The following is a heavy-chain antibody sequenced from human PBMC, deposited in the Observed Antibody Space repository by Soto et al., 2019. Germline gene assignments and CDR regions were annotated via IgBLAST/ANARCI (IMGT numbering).Heavy chain of an antibody. V-gene: IGHV5-51*01. J-gene: IGHJ3*01. D-gene: IGHD3-10*01. CDR3: ARLPGVRGVFDGFNV. CDR1: GYSFAGYW. Sequence: PGESLKISFKGSGYSFAGYWIGWVLQMPGKGLDWMGVIYPGDSDTRYSPSFHGQVTISADKSISTAYLQWSSLKASDTAMYFCARLPGVRGVFDGFNVWGQGTMVTVSS. CDR2: IYPGDSDT.